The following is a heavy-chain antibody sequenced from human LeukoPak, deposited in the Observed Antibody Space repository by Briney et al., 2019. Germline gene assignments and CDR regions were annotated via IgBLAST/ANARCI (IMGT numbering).Heavy chain of an antibody. Sequence: SETLSLTCTVSGGSISSGSYYWSWTRQPAGKGLEWIGHIYTSGGTNYNPSLKSRVTISVDTSKNQFSLKLSSVSAADTAVYYCARLDRVGATANWGQGTLVTVSS. CDR2: IYTSGGT. D-gene: IGHD1-26*01. V-gene: IGHV4-61*09. CDR3: ARLDRVGATAN. CDR1: GGSISSGSYY. J-gene: IGHJ4*02.